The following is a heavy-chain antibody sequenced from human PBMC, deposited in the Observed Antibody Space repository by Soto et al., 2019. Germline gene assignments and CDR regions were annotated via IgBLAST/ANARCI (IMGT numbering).Heavy chain of an antibody. CDR3: ARGGDYGGNQDGYFGDY. V-gene: IGHV1-69*13. D-gene: IGHD4-17*01. CDR1: GGTFSSYA. J-gene: IGHJ4*02. Sequence: ASVKVSCKASGGTFSSYAISWVRQAPGQGLEWMGGIIPIFGTANYAQKFQGRVTITADESTSTAYMELSSLRSEDTAVYYCARGGDYGGNQDGYFGDYWGQGTLVTVSS. CDR2: IIPIFGTA.